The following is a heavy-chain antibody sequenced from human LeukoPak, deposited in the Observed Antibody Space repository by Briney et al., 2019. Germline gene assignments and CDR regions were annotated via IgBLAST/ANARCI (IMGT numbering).Heavy chain of an antibody. CDR1: GFTFDDYA. CDR2: ISWNSGSI. V-gene: IGHV3-9*01. J-gene: IGHJ5*02. CDR3: AKSVLGGDYVPDWFDP. D-gene: IGHD4-17*01. Sequence: PGGSLRLSCAASGFTFDDYAMHWVRQAPGKGLEWVSGISWNSGSIGYADSVKGRFTISRDNAKNSLYLQMNSLRAEDTALYYCAKSVLGGDYVPDWFDPWGQGTLVTVSS.